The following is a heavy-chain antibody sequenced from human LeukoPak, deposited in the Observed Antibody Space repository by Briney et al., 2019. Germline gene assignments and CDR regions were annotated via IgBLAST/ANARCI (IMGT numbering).Heavy chain of an antibody. CDR3: TRDGYNSSWYLAGY. J-gene: IGHJ4*02. CDR1: GFTPGDYA. D-gene: IGHD6-13*01. Sequence: GGSLRLSCTASGFTPGDYAMSWVRQAPGKGLEWVGFIRSKTYGGTTEYAASVKGRFTISRDDSKSIAYLQMNSLKTEDTAVYYCTRDGYNSSWYLAGYWGQGTLVTVSS. CDR2: IRSKTYGGTT. V-gene: IGHV3-49*04.